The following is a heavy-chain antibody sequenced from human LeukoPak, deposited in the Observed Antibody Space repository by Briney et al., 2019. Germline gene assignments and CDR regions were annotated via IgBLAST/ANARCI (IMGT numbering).Heavy chain of an antibody. CDR3: ARVVDTHFDY. D-gene: IGHD5-18*01. CDR1: GFTFSRYW. V-gene: IGHV3-74*01. CDR2: IKSDGSTT. Sequence: AGGSLRLSCAASGFTFSRYWMHWVRQVPGKGLVWVSRIKSDGSTTTYADSVKGRFTISRDNAKNTLYLQMNSLRAEDTAVYYCARVVDTHFDYWGQGTLVTVSS. J-gene: IGHJ4*02.